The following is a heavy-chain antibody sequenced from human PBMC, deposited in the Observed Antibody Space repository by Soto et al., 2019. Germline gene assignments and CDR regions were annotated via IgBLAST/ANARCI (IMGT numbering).Heavy chain of an antibody. CDR3: ARWIRSLNYDY. CDR2: IHHDGSNT. J-gene: IGHJ4*02. D-gene: IGHD2-2*03. Sequence: QVQLVESGGGVVQPGTSLRLSCAASGFTFSTYGMHWVGQAPGKGLEWVASIHHDGSNTYYVDTAKGRFTVSKDNSKNTLFLQMDSLRVGDTAVYFCARWIRSLNYDYWGQGTLLIVSS. CDR1: GFTFSTYG. V-gene: IGHV3-33*01.